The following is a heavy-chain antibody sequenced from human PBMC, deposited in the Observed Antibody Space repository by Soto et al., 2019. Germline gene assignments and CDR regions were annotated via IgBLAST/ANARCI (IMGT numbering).Heavy chain of an antibody. Sequence: GGSLRLSCAASGFTFDDYTMHWVRQAPGKGLEWVSLISWDGGSTYYADSVKGRFTISRDNSKNSLYLQMNSLRTEDTALYYCALYDSSGSSRLDAFDIWGQGTMVTVSS. CDR2: ISWDGGST. CDR3: ALYDSSGSSRLDAFDI. V-gene: IGHV3-43*01. J-gene: IGHJ3*02. CDR1: GFTFDDYT. D-gene: IGHD3-22*01.